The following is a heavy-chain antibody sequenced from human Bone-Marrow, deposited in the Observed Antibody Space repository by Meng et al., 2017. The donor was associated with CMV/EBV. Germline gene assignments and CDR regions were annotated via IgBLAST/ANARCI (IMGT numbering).Heavy chain of an antibody. D-gene: IGHD3-22*01. J-gene: IGHJ5*02. CDR3: ARQPPIVVAPNWFDP. CDR2: IYYSGST. V-gene: IGHV4-30-4*08. Sequence: SETLSLTCTVSGGSISSGDYYWSWIRQPPGKGLEWIGYIYYSGSTYYNPSLKSRVTISVDTSKNQFSLKLSSVTAADTAVYYCARQPPIVVAPNWFDPWGQGTLVTVSS. CDR1: GGSISSGDYY.